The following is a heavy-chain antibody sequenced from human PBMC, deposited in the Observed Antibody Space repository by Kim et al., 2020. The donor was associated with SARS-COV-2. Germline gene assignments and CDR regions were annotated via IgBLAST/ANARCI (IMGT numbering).Heavy chain of an antibody. CDR3: ARDTELLGAFDY. J-gene: IGHJ4*02. D-gene: IGHD1-7*01. V-gene: IGHV3-33*01. Sequence: FYPDSVKGRFTISRDESKNTLYLQMNSLRAEDTAVYYCARDTELLGAFDYWGQGTLVTVSS.